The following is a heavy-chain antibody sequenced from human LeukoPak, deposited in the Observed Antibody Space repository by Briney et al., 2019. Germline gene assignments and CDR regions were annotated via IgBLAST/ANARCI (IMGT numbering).Heavy chain of an antibody. V-gene: IGHV4-59*01. CDR1: GGSISSYY. D-gene: IGHD6-19*01. J-gene: IGHJ3*02. CDR3: ARNQWLAHDVFNI. Sequence: SETLSLTCTVSGGSISSYYWSWIRQPPGKGLEWIGYIYYSGSTNYNPSLKSRVTISLDTSQSQFSLRLTSVTAADTAVYYCARNQWLAHDVFNIWGQGTMVTVSS. CDR2: IYYSGST.